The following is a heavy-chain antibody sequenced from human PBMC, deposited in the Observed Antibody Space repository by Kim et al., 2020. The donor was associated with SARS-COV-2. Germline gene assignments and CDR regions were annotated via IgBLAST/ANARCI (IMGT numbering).Heavy chain of an antibody. J-gene: IGHJ3*02. CDR1: GFTLSLYS. Sequence: GGSLRLSCATSGFTLSLYSMNWVRQSPGKGLEWVSHISGTGTITKHADSVRGRFTISRDNAKNSLFLQMNGLRAGDTAVYYCVRENYWAFDIWGQGTMVTVSS. V-gene: IGHV3-48*04. D-gene: IGHD2-15*01. CDR3: VRENYWAFDI. CDR2: ISGTGTIT.